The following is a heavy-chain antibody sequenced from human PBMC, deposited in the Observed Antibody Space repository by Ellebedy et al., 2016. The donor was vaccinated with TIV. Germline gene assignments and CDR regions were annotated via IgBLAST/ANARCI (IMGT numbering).Heavy chain of an antibody. CDR1: GFTFSSYS. CDR3: AREGGWSPIDY. J-gene: IGHJ4*02. V-gene: IGHV3-21*01. CDR2: ISSSSSYI. Sequence: PGGSLRLSCAASGFTFSSYSMNWVRQATGKGLEWVSSISSSSSYIYYADSVKGGFTISRDNAKNSLYLQMNSLRAEDTAVYYCAREGGWSPIDYWGQGTLVTVSS. D-gene: IGHD1-26*01.